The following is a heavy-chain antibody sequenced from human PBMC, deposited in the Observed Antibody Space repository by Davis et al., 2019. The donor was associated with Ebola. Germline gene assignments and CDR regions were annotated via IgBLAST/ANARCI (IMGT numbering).Heavy chain of an antibody. CDR2: IYYSGGT. CDR3: ARLNCSSTSCYFGMDV. CDR1: GGSISSYY. J-gene: IGHJ6*02. V-gene: IGHV4-59*01. D-gene: IGHD2-2*01. Sequence: SETLSLTCPVSGGSISSYYWSWIRQPPGKGLEWIGYIYYSGGTNYNPSLKSRVTISVDTSKNQFSLKLSSVTAADTAVYYCARLNCSSTSCYFGMDVWGQGTTVTVSS.